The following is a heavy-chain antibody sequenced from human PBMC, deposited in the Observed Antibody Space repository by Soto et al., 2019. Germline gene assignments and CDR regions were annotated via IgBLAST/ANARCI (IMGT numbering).Heavy chain of an antibody. CDR1: GFTVSSNY. Sequence: GGSLRLSCAASGFTVSSNYMSWVRQAPGKGLEWVSVIYSGGSTYYADSVKGRFTISRDNSKNTLYLQMNSLRAEDTAVYYCARSGGSSSGRRNYWGQGTRVTVSS. CDR2: IYSGGST. CDR3: ARSGGSSSGRRNY. D-gene: IGHD6-6*01. J-gene: IGHJ4*02. V-gene: IGHV3-66*01.